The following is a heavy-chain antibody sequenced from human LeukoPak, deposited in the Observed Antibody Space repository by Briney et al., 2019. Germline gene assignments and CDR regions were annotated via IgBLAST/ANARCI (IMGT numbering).Heavy chain of an antibody. D-gene: IGHD1-1*01. CDR1: GFTASSDY. Sequence: GGSLRLSCVASGFTASSDYMSWVRQAPGKGLEWVSVIYSGGSTDYADSVRGRFTISRDKSNNTLYLQMNSLRAEDTAVYFCAAEKPGTGTFLDYWGPGTLVTVSS. CDR2: IYSGGST. CDR3: AAEKPGTGTFLDY. V-gene: IGHV3-53*01. J-gene: IGHJ4*02.